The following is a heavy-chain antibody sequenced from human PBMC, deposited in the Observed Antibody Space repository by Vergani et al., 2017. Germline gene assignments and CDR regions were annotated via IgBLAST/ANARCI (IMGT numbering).Heavy chain of an antibody. Sequence: QVHLEQSGTEVKKPGSSVKVSCKVSGDIFNNYTVTWVRQAPGQGLEWMGRIIPILGIANYAQKFQGRVTITADKSTSTAYMELSSLRSEDTAVYYCARHKEQLVPGNYYYYYYMDVWGKGTTVTVSS. D-gene: IGHD6-13*01. CDR1: GDIFNNYT. V-gene: IGHV1-69*02. J-gene: IGHJ6*03. CDR2: IIPILGIA. CDR3: ARHKEQLVPGNYYYYYYMDV.